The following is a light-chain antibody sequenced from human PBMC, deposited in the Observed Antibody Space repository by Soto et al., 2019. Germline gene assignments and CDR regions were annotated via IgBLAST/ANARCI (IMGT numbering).Light chain of an antibody. CDR1: SSNIGAGYD. V-gene: IGLV1-40*01. Sequence: QSVLTQPPSVSGAPGQRVTISCTGSSSNIGAGYDVHWYQQLPGTAPRLLIYGNNNRPSGVPERFSGSKSGTSASLAITGLQAEDEADYYCQSYDSSLRGSVFGGGTKLTVL. CDR3: QSYDSSLRGSV. J-gene: IGLJ2*01. CDR2: GNN.